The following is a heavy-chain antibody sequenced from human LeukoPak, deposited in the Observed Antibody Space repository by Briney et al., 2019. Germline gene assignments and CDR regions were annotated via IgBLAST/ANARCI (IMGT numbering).Heavy chain of an antibody. D-gene: IGHD3-3*01. CDR3: ARDSGSYYDFWSGNDY. J-gene: IGHJ4*02. Sequence: ASVKVSCKASGYTFTSYDINWVRQATGQGLEWMGWMNPNSGNTGYAQKFQGRVTMTRDTSISTAYMELSRLRSDDTAVYYCARDSGSYYDFWSGNDYWGQGTLVTVSS. CDR1: GYTFTSYD. CDR2: MNPNSGNT. V-gene: IGHV1-8*01.